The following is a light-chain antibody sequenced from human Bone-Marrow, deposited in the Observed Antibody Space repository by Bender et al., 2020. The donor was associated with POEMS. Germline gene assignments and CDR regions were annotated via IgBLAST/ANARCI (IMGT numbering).Light chain of an antibody. CDR3: CSYTNTYSWV. V-gene: IGLV2-23*01. CDR1: GSFVANNDL. J-gene: IGLJ3*02. Sequence: QSALTQPASVSGSPGQSITISCTGTGSFVANNDLVSWYQQHPGGAPKLVIYEGSKRPSGVSDRFSGSNSGNPASLTISGLQTEDEADYYCCSYTNTYSWVFGGGTKLTVL. CDR2: EGS.